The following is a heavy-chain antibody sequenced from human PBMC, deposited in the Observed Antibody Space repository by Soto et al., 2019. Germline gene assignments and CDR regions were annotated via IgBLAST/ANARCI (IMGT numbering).Heavy chain of an antibody. CDR2: IRSKANSYAT. V-gene: IGHV3-73*01. J-gene: IGHJ4*02. D-gene: IGHD3-3*01. CDR1: GFTFSGSA. CDR3: TRHGPPSYYDFWSGYHSGVH. Sequence: EVQLVESGGGLVQPGGSLKLSCAASGFTFSGSAMHWVRQASGKGLDWVGRIRSKANSYATAYAASVKGRFTISRDDSKNTAYLQMNSLKTEDTAVYYCTRHGPPSYYDFWSGYHSGVHWGQGTLVAVSS.